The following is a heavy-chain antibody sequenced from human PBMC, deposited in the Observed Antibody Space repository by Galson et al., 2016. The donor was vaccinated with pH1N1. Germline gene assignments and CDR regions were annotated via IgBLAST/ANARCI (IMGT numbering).Heavy chain of an antibody. V-gene: IGHV3-21*01. CDR3: AILSRPVVGSDC. CDR1: GFTFNYYS. CDR2: ISSGGTDA. J-gene: IGHJ4*02. Sequence: SLRLSCAASGFTFNYYSMNWVRQAPGKGLEWVSSISSGGTDAYYTDSLKGRFTISRDNAKNSLYLQMHSLRVDDTAVYYCAILSRPVVGSDCRGQGTRVTVSS. D-gene: IGHD2-15*01.